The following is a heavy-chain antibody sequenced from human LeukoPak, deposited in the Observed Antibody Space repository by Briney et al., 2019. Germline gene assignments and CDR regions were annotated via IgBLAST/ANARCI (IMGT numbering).Heavy chain of an antibody. CDR2: MDPSGSQK. CDR3: ASCASGNY. V-gene: IGHV3-7*01. D-gene: IGHD2/OR15-2a*01. CDR1: GFTFNWSW. J-gene: IGHJ4*02. Sequence: GGSLRLSCAASGFTFNWSWMSWVRQAPGKGLEWLAEMDPSGSQKLYVDSMKGRFTISRDNPRTSIHLKMNSLRAEDTAVYYCASCASGNYWGQGTQVTVSS.